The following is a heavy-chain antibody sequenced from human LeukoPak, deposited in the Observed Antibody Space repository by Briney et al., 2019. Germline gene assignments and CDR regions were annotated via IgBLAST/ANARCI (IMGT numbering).Heavy chain of an antibody. J-gene: IGHJ4*02. Sequence: GGSLRLSCAASGFTFGSYVMSWVRQAPGKGPEWVSAISGSGGSTYYADSVKGRFTISRDNSKNTLYLQMNSLRAEDTAVYYCAKELFDWLYDYWGQGTLVTVSS. CDR3: AKELFDWLYDY. CDR2: ISGSGGST. V-gene: IGHV3-23*01. CDR1: GFTFGSYV. D-gene: IGHD3-9*01.